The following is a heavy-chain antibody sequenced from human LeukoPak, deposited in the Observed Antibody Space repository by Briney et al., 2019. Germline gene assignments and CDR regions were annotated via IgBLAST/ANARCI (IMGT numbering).Heavy chain of an antibody. CDR3: AKAPPYTKYFDY. CDR1: GFTFRSHA. J-gene: IGHJ4*02. V-gene: IGHV3-23*01. Sequence: PGGSLRLSCVGSGFTFRSHAMSWVRQAPEKGLEFVSGIYENGGTTYYADAVKGRFTISRDNSKNTLYLQMYSLRAEDTAIYYCAKAPPYTKYFDYWGQGTLLTVSS. D-gene: IGHD1-1*01. CDR2: IYENGGTT.